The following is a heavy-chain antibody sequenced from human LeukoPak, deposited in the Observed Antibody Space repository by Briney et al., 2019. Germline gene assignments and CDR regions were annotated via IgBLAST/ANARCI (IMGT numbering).Heavy chain of an antibody. V-gene: IGHV4-34*01. Sequence: KSSETLSLTCAVYGGSFSGYYWSWIRQPPGKGLEWIGEINHSGSTNYNPSLKSRVTISVDTSKNQFSLKLSSVTAADTAVYYCARDRPGIAAAGTEARTPFDYWGQGTLVTVSS. J-gene: IGHJ4*02. CDR2: INHSGST. CDR3: ARDRPGIAAAGTEARTPFDY. D-gene: IGHD6-13*01. CDR1: GGSFSGYY.